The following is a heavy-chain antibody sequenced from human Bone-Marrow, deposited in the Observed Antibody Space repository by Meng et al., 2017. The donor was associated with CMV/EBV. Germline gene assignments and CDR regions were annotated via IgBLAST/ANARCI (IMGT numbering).Heavy chain of an antibody. D-gene: IGHD2-2*01. CDR3: ARALYCSSTSCYLYAFDI. J-gene: IGHJ3*02. CDR2: IYYSGST. V-gene: IGHV4-61*05. CDR1: GGSISSSSYY. Sequence: SETLSLTCTVSGGSISSSSYYWGWIRQPPGKGLECIGYIYYSGSTNYNPSLKSRVTISVDTSKNQFSLKLSSVTAADTAVYYCARALYCSSTSCYLYAFDIWGQGTMVTVSS.